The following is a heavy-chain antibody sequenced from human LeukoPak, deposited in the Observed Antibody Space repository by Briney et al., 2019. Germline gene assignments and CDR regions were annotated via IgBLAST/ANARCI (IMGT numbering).Heavy chain of an antibody. D-gene: IGHD6-19*01. V-gene: IGHV5-51*01. CDR3: ARLQGGGRRGWYIPIDY. CDR1: GYSFTSYW. Sequence: GESLKISCKSSGYSFTSYWIGWVRQMPGKGLEWMGIIYPGGSDTRYSPSLQGQVTISADKSISTAYLQWSSLKASDTAMYYCARLQGGGRRGWYIPIDYWGQGTLVTVSS. J-gene: IGHJ4*02. CDR2: IYPGGSDT.